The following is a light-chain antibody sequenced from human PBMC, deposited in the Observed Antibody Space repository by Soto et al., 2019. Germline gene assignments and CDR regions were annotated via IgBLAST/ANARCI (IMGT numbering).Light chain of an antibody. Sequence: IQMTQSPSSLSASIGDRVTISCRASQSIATHLNWYQQRPGRTPKLLIYAASTLHSEVPSRFSGSGSGTAFTLTISSLQSEDFATYYCQQSHSAPISFGGGTRVEIK. J-gene: IGKJ4*01. CDR2: AAS. CDR3: QQSHSAPIS. CDR1: QSIATH. V-gene: IGKV1-39*01.